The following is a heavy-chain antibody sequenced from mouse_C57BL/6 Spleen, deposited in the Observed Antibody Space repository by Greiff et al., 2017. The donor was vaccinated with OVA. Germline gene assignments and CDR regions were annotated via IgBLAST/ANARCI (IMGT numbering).Heavy chain of an antibody. V-gene: IGHV1-82*01. J-gene: IGHJ2*01. CDR1: GYAFSSSW. CDR3: ASPYYSDYPYYFDY. Sequence: QVQLQQSGPELVKPGASVKISCKASGYAFSSSWMNWVKQRPGKGLEWIGRIYPGDGDTNYNGKFKGKATLTADKSSSTAYMQLSSLTSEDSAVYFCASPYYSDYPYYFDYWGQGTTLTVSS. CDR2: IYPGDGDT. D-gene: IGHD2-5*01.